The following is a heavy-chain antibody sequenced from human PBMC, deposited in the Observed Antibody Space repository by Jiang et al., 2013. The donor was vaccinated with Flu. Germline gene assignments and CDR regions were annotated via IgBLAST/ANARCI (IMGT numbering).Heavy chain of an antibody. D-gene: IGHD6-13*01. J-gene: IGHJ5*02. CDR3: AVGPAAGTSWFDP. Sequence: WVRQAPGKGLEWVSSISSTSSYIFYADSVRGRFTISRDNAKNSLYLQMNSLRGEDTAVYYCAVGPAAGTSWFDPWGQGTLVTVSS. CDR2: ISSTSSYI. V-gene: IGHV3-21*01.